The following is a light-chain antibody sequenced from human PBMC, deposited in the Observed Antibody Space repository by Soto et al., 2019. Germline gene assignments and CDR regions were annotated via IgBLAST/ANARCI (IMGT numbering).Light chain of an antibody. J-gene: IGKJ1*01. Sequence: DIQMTQSPSTLSASVGXRVTITCRASQSITGWLAWYQQKPGKAPKLLIYDVSSLQSGVPPRFSGSGSGTEFTLTISSLQPDDFATYYCQQYNSYSWTFCQGTKEDIK. V-gene: IGKV1-5*01. CDR1: QSITGW. CDR2: DVS. CDR3: QQYNSYSWT.